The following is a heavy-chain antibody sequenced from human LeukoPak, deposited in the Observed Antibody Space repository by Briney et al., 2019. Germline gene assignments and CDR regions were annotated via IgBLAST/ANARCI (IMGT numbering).Heavy chain of an antibody. Sequence: GGSLRLSCAASGFTFSNAWMSWVRQAPGKGLEWVGRIKSKTDGGTTDYAAPVKGRFTISRDDSKNTLYLQMNSLKTEDTAVYYCTARYCRSTSCYGEYFQRWGEGTLVTVSS. J-gene: IGHJ1*01. CDR1: GFTFSNAW. CDR2: IKSKTDGGTT. CDR3: TARYCRSTSCYGEYFQR. V-gene: IGHV3-15*01. D-gene: IGHD2-2*01.